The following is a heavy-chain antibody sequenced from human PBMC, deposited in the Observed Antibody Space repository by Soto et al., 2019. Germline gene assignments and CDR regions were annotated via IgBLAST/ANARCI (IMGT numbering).Heavy chain of an antibody. CDR1: GLTFSSYA. CDR2: ISGSGGST. Sequence: GWSLRLSCAASGLTFSSYAITWVRQAPGKGLEWVSAISGSGGSTYYADSVKGRFTISRDNSKNTLYLQMNSLRAEDTAVYYCAKVDYYDSSAYYFDYWGQGTLVTCPQ. V-gene: IGHV3-23*01. J-gene: IGHJ4*02. CDR3: AKVDYYDSSAYYFDY. D-gene: IGHD3-22*01.